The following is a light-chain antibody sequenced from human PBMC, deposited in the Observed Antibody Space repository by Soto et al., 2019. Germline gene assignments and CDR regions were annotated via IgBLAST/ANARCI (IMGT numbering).Light chain of an antibody. J-gene: IGKJ5*01. CDR2: KAS. CDR1: QSISSW. CDR3: QQYNSWRSIS. Sequence: DIQMTQSPSTLSASLGDRVTITCRASQSISSWLAWYQQKPGKAPKLLIYKASSLESGVPSRFSGSGSGTDFTLTISSLQSKDFAVYYCQQYNSWRSISFGQGTRLEI. V-gene: IGKV1-5*03.